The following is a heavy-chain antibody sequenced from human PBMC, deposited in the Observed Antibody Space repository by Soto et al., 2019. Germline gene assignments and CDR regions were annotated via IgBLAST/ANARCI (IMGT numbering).Heavy chain of an antibody. CDR2: ISSSSYI. CDR1: GFTFSSYS. CDR3: ARGTLAGTAAFDI. D-gene: IGHD6-19*01. Sequence: PGGSLRLSCAASGFTFSSYSMNWVRQAPGKGLEWVSSISSSSYIYYADSVKGRFTISRDNAKNSLYLQMNSLRAEDTAVYYCARGTLAGTAAFDIWGQGTMVTVSS. J-gene: IGHJ3*02. V-gene: IGHV3-21*01.